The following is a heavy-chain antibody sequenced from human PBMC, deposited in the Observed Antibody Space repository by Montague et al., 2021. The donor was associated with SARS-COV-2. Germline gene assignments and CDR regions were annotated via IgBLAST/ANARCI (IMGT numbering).Heavy chain of an antibody. CDR1: GVSVTDYY. Sequence: SETLSLTCTVSGVSVTDYYGSWIRQPPGKGLEWVGDVLDSKGTNFNPALKSRVAIPVDTSKIQFSLRLTSVTAADTALYYCVRHPHYDAWHGPPDFWGQGTLVTVSS. J-gene: IGHJ4*02. CDR3: VRHPHYDAWHGPPDF. CDR2: VLDSKGT. D-gene: IGHD3-16*01. V-gene: IGHV4-59*08.